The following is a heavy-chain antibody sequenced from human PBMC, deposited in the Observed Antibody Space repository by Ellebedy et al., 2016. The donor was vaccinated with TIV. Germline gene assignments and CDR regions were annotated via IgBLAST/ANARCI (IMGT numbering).Heavy chain of an antibody. J-gene: IGHJ4*01. CDR3: AKGGGWLYYFDY. V-gene: IGHV3-23*01. CDR1: GFTFSSYA. D-gene: IGHD6-19*01. CDR2: ISGSGGST. Sequence: PGGSLRLSCAASGFTFSSYAMSWVRQAPGKGLEWVSAISGSGGSTYYADSVKGRFTISRDNSKNTLYLQVNSLRAEDTAVYYCAKGGGWLYYFDYWGHGTLVTVSS.